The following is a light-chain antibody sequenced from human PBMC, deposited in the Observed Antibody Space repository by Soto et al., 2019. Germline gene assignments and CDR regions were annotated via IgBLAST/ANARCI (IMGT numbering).Light chain of an antibody. CDR1: ESVSSN. CDR2: FAS. V-gene: IGKV3D-15*01. Sequence: ELVMTQSPATLSVSPGERATLSCRAIESVSSNLAGYQQKPCQAPRLLFYFASIRATGIPARFSACGSGTEVTLTISSLRYEDLAVYYCQQGGTFGGGTKVQSK. J-gene: IGKJ4*01. CDR3: QQGGT.